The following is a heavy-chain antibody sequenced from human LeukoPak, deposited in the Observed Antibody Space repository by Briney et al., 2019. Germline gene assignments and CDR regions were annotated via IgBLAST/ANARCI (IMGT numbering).Heavy chain of an antibody. CDR1: GYTFTSYG. D-gene: IGHD3-22*01. CDR2: ISAYNGNT. Sequence: GASVKVSCKASGYTFTSYGISWVRQAPGQGLEWMGWISAYNGNTNYAQKLQGRVTMTTDTSTSTAYMELRSLRSDDTAVYYCARVPGYDSSGYLEYNWFDPWGQGTLVTVSS. J-gene: IGHJ5*02. CDR3: ARVPGYDSSGYLEYNWFDP. V-gene: IGHV1-18*01.